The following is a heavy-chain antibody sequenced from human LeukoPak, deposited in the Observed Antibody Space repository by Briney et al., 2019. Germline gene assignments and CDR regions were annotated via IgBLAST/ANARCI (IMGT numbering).Heavy chain of an antibody. D-gene: IGHD3-10*01. Sequence: GGSLRLSCAASGFTFSSYWMSWVRQAPGKGLEWVANIKQDGSEKYYVDSVKGRFTISRDNAKNSLYLQMNSPRAEDTAVYYCAKDRPSMVRGVITPSGMDVWGKGTTVTISS. CDR1: GFTFSSYW. V-gene: IGHV3-7*01. CDR3: AKDRPSMVRGVITPSGMDV. J-gene: IGHJ6*04. CDR2: IKQDGSEK.